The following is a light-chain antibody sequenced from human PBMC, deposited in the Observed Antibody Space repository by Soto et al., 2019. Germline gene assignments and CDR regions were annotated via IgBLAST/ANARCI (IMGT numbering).Light chain of an antibody. Sequence: AIQMTKSPSSLSASVGDRVTITCRASQAIGHDLTWYQQKPGKAPNLLIFASSSLQSGVPSRFSGSGSGTDFTLTISSLQPEDFATYYCLQDYNYPLTFGQGTKLEIK. CDR1: QAIGHD. CDR2: ASS. V-gene: IGKV1-6*01. CDR3: LQDYNYPLT. J-gene: IGKJ2*01.